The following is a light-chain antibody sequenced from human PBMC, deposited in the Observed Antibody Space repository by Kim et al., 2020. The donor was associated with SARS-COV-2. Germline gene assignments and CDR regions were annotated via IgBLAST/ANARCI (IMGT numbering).Light chain of an antibody. CDR2: QDV. V-gene: IGLV3-1*01. CDR1: KLGETY. CDR3: QTWDTSTVL. J-gene: IGLJ2*01. Sequence: SYELTQPPSVSVSPGQTASITCSGDKLGETYASWYQQRPGQSPVVVIYQDVKRPSGIPERFSGSTSGNTATLTITGTQAMDEADYYCQTWDTSTVLFGAGTQLTVL.